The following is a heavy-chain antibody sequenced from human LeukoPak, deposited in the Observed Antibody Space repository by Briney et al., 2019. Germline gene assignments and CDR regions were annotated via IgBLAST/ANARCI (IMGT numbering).Heavy chain of an antibody. CDR1: GFTFSNHW. J-gene: IGHJ6*02. Sequence: PGGSLRLSCAASGFTFSNHWMTWVRQAPGKRLEWVANIKQDGSEKYYVDSVKGRFIISRDNAKNSLYLQMSNLRAEDTAVYFCARGGGLDVWGQGATVTVSS. V-gene: IGHV3-7*03. CDR3: ARGGGLDV. CDR2: IKQDGSEK. D-gene: IGHD3-16*01.